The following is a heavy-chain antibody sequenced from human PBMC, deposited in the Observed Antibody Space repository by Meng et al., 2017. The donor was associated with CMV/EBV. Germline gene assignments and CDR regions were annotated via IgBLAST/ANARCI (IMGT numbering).Heavy chain of an antibody. D-gene: IGHD6-13*01. CDR1: GFTFSSYW. V-gene: IGHV3-7*01. J-gene: IGHJ4*02. Sequence: ESLKISCAASGFTFSSYWMSWVRQAPGKGLEWVANIKQDGSEKYYVDSVKGRFTISRDNAKNSLYLQMNSLRAEDTAVYYCARDRGYSSSWYGRYFDYWGQGTLVTVSS. CDR3: ARDRGYSSSWYGRYFDY. CDR2: IKQDGSEK.